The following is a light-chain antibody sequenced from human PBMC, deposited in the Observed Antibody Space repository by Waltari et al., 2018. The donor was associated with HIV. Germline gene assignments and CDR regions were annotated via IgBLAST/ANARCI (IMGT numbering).Light chain of an antibody. CDR1: QGISNH. CDR2: GTS. CDR3: QHYHNYPVT. J-gene: IGKJ4*01. V-gene: IGKV1-16*01. Sequence: DIQMTQSPSSLSASVGDEVNITCRASQGISNHLAWIQQKPGKAPKSLIFGTSILQSWVPSRFRGSGSGTDFILTINSLQDEDFATYFCQHYHNYPVTFGGGTKVE.